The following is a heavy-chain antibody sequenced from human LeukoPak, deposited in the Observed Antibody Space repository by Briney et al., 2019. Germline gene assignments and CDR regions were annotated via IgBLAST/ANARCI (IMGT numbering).Heavy chain of an antibody. J-gene: IGHJ4*02. CDR3: ARSGRSDWGCCSSTSCSFFDY. CDR1: GGSISSYY. D-gene: IGHD2-2*01. Sequence: SETLSLTCTVSGGSISSYYWSWIRQPPGKGLEWIGYIYYSGSTNYNPSLKSRVTISVDTSKNQFSLKLSSVTAADTAVYYCARSGRSDWGCCSSTSCSFFDYWGQGTLVTVSS. CDR2: IYYSGST. V-gene: IGHV4-59*01.